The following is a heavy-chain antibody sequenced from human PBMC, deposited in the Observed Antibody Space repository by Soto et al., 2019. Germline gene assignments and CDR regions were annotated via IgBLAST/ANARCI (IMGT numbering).Heavy chain of an antibody. V-gene: IGHV3-30*18. CDR3: AKGTTGTMVAAFDI. Sequence: QVQLVESGGGVVQPGRSLRLSCAASGFTFSTYGMHWVRQAPGKGLEWVAIISNDGSNEYYADSVKGRFTISRDNSKSTLYLQMKSLRAEHTAVYYCAKGTTGTMVAAFDIWGQGTMVTVSS. D-gene: IGHD1-1*01. CDR2: ISNDGSNE. CDR1: GFTFSTYG. J-gene: IGHJ3*02.